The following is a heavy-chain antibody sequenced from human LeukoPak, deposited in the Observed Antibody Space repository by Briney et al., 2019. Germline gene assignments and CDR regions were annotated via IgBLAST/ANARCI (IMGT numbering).Heavy chain of an antibody. CDR2: IRYDASNK. CDR1: GFTFSSYG. V-gene: IGHV3-30*02. Sequence: GGSLRLSCAASGFTFSSYGMHWVRQAPGKGLEWVAFIRYDASNKYYADSVKGRFTISRDNSKNTLYLQMNSLRAEDTAVYYCAKDSSRRIQLWLEYFDYWGQGTLVTVSS. D-gene: IGHD5-18*01. J-gene: IGHJ4*02. CDR3: AKDSSRRIQLWLEYFDY.